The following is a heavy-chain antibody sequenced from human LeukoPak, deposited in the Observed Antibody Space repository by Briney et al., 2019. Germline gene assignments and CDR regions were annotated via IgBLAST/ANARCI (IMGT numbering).Heavy chain of an antibody. D-gene: IGHD5-18*01. J-gene: IGHJ4*02. CDR1: GDTFTASY. CDR3: ARAAGLWSEADF. V-gene: IGHV1-2*02. Sequence: ASVKVSCKASGDTFTASYMHWVRRAPGQGLEWMGWMNNKYGGANYAQKFKGRVTMTRDMSTTTVYMELNNLMSDDTAVYYCARAAGLWSEADFWGQGTLVTVSS. CDR2: MNNKYGGA.